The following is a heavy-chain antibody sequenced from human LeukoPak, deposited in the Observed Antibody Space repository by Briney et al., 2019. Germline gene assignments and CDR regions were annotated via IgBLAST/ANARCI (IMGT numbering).Heavy chain of an antibody. CDR2: IKQDGSEK. V-gene: IGHV3-7*01. CDR1: GFTFSSYW. Sequence: GGPLRLSCAASGFTFSSYWMSWVRQAPGKGLEGVANIKQDGSEKYYVDSVKGRFTISRDNAKNSLYLQMNSLRAEDTAVYCCARERRSGPQWIYYYYYYMDVWGKGTTVTVSS. J-gene: IGHJ6*03. CDR3: ARERRSGPQWIYYYYYYMDV. D-gene: IGHD3-3*01.